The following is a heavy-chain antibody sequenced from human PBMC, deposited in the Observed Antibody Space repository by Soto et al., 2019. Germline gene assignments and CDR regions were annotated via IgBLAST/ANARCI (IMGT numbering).Heavy chain of an antibody. V-gene: IGHV4-59*08. CDR3: ARRYGDCFDY. CDR1: GGSISSYY. Sequence: QVQLQESGPGLVKPSETLSLTCTVSGGSISSYYWSWIRQPPGKGLEWIGYIYYSGSTNYNPSLKSRVTITIDTSNNQFSLKLSSVTAADTAVYYCARRYGDCFDYWGQGTLVTVSS. D-gene: IGHD4-17*01. J-gene: IGHJ4*02. CDR2: IYYSGST.